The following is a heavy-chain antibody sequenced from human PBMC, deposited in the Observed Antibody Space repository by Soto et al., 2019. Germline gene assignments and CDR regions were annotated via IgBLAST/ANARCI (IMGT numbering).Heavy chain of an antibody. J-gene: IGHJ6*02. CDR1: GTSMSGHF. D-gene: IGHD3-3*01. V-gene: IGHV4-59*06. CDR2: SYYGGNT. CDR3: GSYDFWSGYYMAV. Sequence: SETLSLTCTVSGTSMSGHFWSWMRQPPGKGLEWIGYSYYGGNTHYNPSLKSRLAMSLDTSKNHFSLKLSSVTAADTAVYYCGSYDFWSGYYMAVWGQGTTVTVSS.